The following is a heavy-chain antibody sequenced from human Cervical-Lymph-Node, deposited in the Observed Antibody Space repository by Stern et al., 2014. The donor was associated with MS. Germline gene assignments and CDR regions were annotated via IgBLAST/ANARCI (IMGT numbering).Heavy chain of an antibody. V-gene: IGHV1-3*01. D-gene: IGHD6-13*01. J-gene: IGHJ4*02. CDR3: ARDSSPYSSSWTGLFDY. Sequence: QVQLVQSGAEVKKPGASVKVSCKASGYTFTSYAMHWVRQAPGQRLEWMGWINAGNGNTKYSQKFQGRVTITRDTSASTAYMELSSLRSEDTAVYYCARDSSPYSSSWTGLFDYWGQGTLVTVSS. CDR1: GYTFTSYA. CDR2: INAGNGNT.